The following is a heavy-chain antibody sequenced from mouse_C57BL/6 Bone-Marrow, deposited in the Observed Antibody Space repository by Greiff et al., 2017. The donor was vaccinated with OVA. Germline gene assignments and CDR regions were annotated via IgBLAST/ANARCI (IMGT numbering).Heavy chain of an antibody. Sequence: VQLQQSGAELVRPGASVKLSCTASGFNIKDDYMHWVKQRPEQGLEWIGWIDPENGDTEYASKFQGKATITAYTSSNTAYLQLSSLTSEDTAVYYCTTDRRAYWGQGTLVTVSA. CDR2: IDPENGDT. CDR1: GFNIKDDY. V-gene: IGHV14-4*01. J-gene: IGHJ3*01. CDR3: TTDRRAY. D-gene: IGHD2-14*01.